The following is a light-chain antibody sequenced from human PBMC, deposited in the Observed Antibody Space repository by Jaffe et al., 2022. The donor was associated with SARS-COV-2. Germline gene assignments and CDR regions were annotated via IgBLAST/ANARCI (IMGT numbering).Light chain of an antibody. CDR2: EVS. J-gene: IGLJ2*01. Sequence: QSALTQPASVSGSPGQSITISCTGTSSDVGSYNLVSWYQQHPGKAPKLVIYEVSRRPSGVSNRFSGSKSGNTASLTISGLQAEDEADYYCCSYAGSNTLFGGGTKLTVL. V-gene: IGLV2-23*02. CDR1: SSDVGSYNL. CDR3: CSYAGSNTL.